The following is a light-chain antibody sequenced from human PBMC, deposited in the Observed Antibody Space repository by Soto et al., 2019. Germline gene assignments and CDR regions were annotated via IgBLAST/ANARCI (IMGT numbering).Light chain of an antibody. CDR2: DAS. V-gene: IGKV3-11*01. J-gene: IGKJ5*01. CDR3: QQRSKWPIT. CDR1: ESISSY. Sequence: ESVLTQSPATLSLSPGERGTLCCRASESISSYLAWYQQKPGQAPRLLIYDASNRATGIPARFSGSGSGTDFTLTISSLEPEDFAVYYCQQRSKWPITFGQGTRLEIK.